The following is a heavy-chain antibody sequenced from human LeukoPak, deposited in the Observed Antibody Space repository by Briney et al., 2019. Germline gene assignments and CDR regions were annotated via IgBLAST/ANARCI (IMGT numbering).Heavy chain of an antibody. D-gene: IGHD4-23*01. J-gene: IGHJ4*02. CDR3: ARVRGSTVVTPTSYYFDY. CDR1: GFTFADYA. V-gene: IGHV3-20*01. CDR2: INWNAGST. Sequence: GGSLRLSCAASGFTFADYAMTWLRQAPGKGLEWVSGINWNAGSTGYADSVKGRFTISRDNAKNSLYLQMNSPRAEDTALYHCARVRGSTVVTPTSYYFDYWGQGTLVTVSS.